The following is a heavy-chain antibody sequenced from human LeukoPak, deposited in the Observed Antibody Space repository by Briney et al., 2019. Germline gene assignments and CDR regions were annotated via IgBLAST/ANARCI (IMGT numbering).Heavy chain of an antibody. V-gene: IGHV4-38-2*02. D-gene: IGHD1-26*01. J-gene: IGHJ5*02. CDR2: IYHSGST. CDR1: GGSISSYY. Sequence: PSETLSLTCTVSGGSISSYYWGWIRQPPGKGLEWIGSIYHSGSTYYNPSLKSRVTISVDTSKNQFSLKLSSVTAADTAVYYCARGESRIVGTFDPWGQGTLVTVSS. CDR3: ARGESRIVGTFDP.